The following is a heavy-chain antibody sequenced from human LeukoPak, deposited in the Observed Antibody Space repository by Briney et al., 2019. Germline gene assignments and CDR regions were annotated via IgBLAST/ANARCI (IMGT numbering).Heavy chain of an antibody. CDR2: IYYSGST. V-gene: IGHV4-59*12. CDR3: ARGGTRDYDFWSGYSGYDY. J-gene: IGHJ4*02. Sequence: PSETLSLTCTVSGGSISSYYWSWIRQPPGKGLEWIGYIYYSGSTNYNPSLKSRVTISVDTSKNQFSLKLSSVTAADTAVYYCARGGTRDYDFWSGYSGYDYWGQGTLVTVSS. CDR1: GGSISSYY. D-gene: IGHD3-3*01.